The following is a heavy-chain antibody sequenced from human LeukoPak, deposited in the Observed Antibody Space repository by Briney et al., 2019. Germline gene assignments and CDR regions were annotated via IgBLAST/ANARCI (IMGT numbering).Heavy chain of an antibody. Sequence: TGGSLRLSCAASGFTFSSYEMNWVRQAPGKGLEWVSYISSSGSTIYYADSVKGRFTISRDNAKNSLYLQMNSLRAEDTAVYYCAREWELLRYDAFDIWGQGTMVTVSS. J-gene: IGHJ3*02. CDR1: GFTFSSYE. CDR2: ISSSGSTI. V-gene: IGHV3-48*03. CDR3: AREWELLRYDAFDI. D-gene: IGHD1-26*01.